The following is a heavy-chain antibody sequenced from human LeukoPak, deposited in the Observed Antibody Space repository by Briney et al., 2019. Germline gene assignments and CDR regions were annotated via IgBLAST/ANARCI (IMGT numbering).Heavy chain of an antibody. D-gene: IGHD3-10*02. CDR1: EFSVGSNY. J-gene: IGHJ6*04. V-gene: IGHV3-66*01. CDR3: AELGITMIGGV. Sequence: GGSLRLSCAASEFSVGSNYVTWVRQAPGKGLEWVSLIYSGGSTYYADSVKGRFTISRDNAKNSLYLQMNSLRAEDTAVYYCAELGITMIGGVWGKGTTVTISS. CDR2: IYSGGST.